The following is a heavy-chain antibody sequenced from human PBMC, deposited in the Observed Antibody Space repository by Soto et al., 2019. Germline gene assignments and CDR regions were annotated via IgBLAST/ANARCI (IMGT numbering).Heavy chain of an antibody. D-gene: IGHD1-1*01. Sequence: EVQLLESGGGLVQPGGSLRLSCAASGFTFTTYLMSWVRQAPGKGLEWVSAISGSGDGTYYADSVKGRFTISRDNAKKSLFLQMNSLRAEDTAVYYCARDGGLESFDYWGQGTLVPVSS. V-gene: IGHV3-23*01. CDR1: GFTFTTYL. J-gene: IGHJ4*02. CDR3: ARDGGLESFDY. CDR2: ISGSGDGT.